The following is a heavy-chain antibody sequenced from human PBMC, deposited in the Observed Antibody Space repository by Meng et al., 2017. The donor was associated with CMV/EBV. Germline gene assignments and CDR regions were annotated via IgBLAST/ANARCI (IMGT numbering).Heavy chain of an antibody. CDR3: ASGTLRLGFDP. CDR2: INRERSST. V-gene: IGHV3-74*01. D-gene: IGHD1-26*01. Sequence: SCAASGFTVRSYGMHWVRQAKGKGLVWVARINRERSSTSCADTVKGRLTISKDNAKNTLYLQMNSLRAEDTAVYYCASGTLRLGFDPWGQGTLVTVSS. J-gene: IGHJ5*02. CDR1: GFTVRSYG.